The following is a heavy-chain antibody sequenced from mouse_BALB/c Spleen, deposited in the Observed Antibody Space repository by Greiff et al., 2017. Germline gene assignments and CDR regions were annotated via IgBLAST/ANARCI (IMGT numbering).Heavy chain of an antibody. CDR3: AREWGVRPLPMDY. V-gene: IGHV7-3*02. CDR2: IRNKANGYTT. Sequence: EVKVVESGGGLVQPGGSLRLSCATSGFTFTDYYMSWVRQPPGKALEWLGFIRNKANGYTTEYSASVKGRFTISRDNSQSILYLQMNTLRAEDSATYYCAREWGVRPLPMDYWGQGTSVTVSS. CDR1: GFTFTDYY. D-gene: IGHD2-14*01. J-gene: IGHJ4*01.